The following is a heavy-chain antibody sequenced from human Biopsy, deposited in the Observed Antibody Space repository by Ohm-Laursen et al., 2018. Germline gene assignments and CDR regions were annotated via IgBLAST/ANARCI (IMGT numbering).Heavy chain of an antibody. Sequence: ASVEVSCKPSGYNFISYSINWVRQAPGQGLEWMGWNRPLNGDTKYGQKFQDRVTMTTDASTSTVYMELTSLRSDDSAVYYCARGEVTFGELIVSLDSWGQGTLVTVSS. J-gene: IGHJ4*02. CDR2: NRPLNGDT. V-gene: IGHV1-18*01. CDR3: ARGEVTFGELIVSLDS. CDR1: GYNFISYS. D-gene: IGHD3-16*02.